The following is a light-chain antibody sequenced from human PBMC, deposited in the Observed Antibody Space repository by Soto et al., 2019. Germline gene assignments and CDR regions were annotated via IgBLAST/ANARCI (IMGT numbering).Light chain of an antibody. J-gene: IGKJ4*01. CDR3: QKYYSYPLN. CDR1: QGISSY. V-gene: IGKV1-8*01. CDR2: AAS. Sequence: AIRITHSPSSLSASTVDRVTITCLASQGISSYLAWYQQKPGKAPKLLIYAASTLQSGVPSRFSGSGSGTDFTLTISCLQSEDFATYYCQKYYSYPLNFGGGTKVDIK.